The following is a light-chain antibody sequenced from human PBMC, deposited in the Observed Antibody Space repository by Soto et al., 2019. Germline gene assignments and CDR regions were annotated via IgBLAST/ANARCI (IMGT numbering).Light chain of an antibody. Sequence: DIQMTQSPSSLSASVGDRVTITCRASQGSSNYLAWYQQKPGQVPNLLIYGASTLQSGVPSRYSGSGSGTDLTLTISSLQPEDVATYYCQNYNSYSRFTFGPGTKVDIK. CDR1: QGSSNY. V-gene: IGKV1-27*01. J-gene: IGKJ3*01. CDR2: GAS. CDR3: QNYNSYSRFT.